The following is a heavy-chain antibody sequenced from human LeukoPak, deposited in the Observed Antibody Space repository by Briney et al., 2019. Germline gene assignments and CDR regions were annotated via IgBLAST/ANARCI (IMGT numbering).Heavy chain of an antibody. CDR2: ISSSSSYI. CDR3: AKPPYGGSSGYPDY. J-gene: IGHJ4*02. V-gene: IGHV3-21*04. Sequence: GGSLRLSCAASGFTFSSYSMNWVRQAPGKGLEWVSSISSSSSYIYYADSVKGRFTISRDNSKNTVYLQVNSLRAEDTAVYYCAKPPYGGSSGYPDYWGQGTLVTVSS. D-gene: IGHD3-22*01. CDR1: GFTFSSYS.